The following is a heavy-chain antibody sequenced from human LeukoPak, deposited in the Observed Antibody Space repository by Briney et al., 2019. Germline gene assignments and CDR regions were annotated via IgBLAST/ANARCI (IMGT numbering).Heavy chain of an antibody. D-gene: IGHD4-17*01. CDR2: INHSGST. CDR1: GGSFSGYY. V-gene: IGHV4-34*01. Sequence: PSETLSLTCAVYGGSFSGYYWSWIRQPPGKGLEWIGEINHSGSTNYNPSLKSRVTISVDRSKNQFSLKLSSVTAADTAVYYCARGDGPMTTVTTDTGAFDIWGQGTMVTVSS. CDR3: ARGDGPMTTVTTDTGAFDI. J-gene: IGHJ3*02.